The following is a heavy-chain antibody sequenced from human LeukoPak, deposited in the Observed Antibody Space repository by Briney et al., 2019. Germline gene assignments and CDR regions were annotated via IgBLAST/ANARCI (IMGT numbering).Heavy chain of an antibody. J-gene: IGHJ4*02. D-gene: IGHD1-26*01. CDR1: GFTFSSYS. V-gene: IGHV3-48*04. CDR2: ISSSSSTI. CDR3: ARDRGGSYSAIDY. Sequence: GGSLRLSCVASGFTFSSYSMNWVRQAPGKGLEWVSFISSSSSTIYYADSVRGRFTISRDNAKNSLYLQMNSLRAEDTAVYYCARDRGGSYSAIDYWGQGTLVTVSS.